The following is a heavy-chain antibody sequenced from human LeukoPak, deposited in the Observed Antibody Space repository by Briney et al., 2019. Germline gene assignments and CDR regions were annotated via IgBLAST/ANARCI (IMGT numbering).Heavy chain of an antibody. J-gene: IGHJ4*02. CDR1: GFTFSDYW. CDR2: IKQDGSQR. V-gene: IGHV3-7*01. D-gene: IGHD6-6*01. CDR3: ARRGGSSSRRSPIDY. Sequence: PGWSLRLSCTASGFTFSDYWMTWVRQAPGKGPEWVANIKQDGSQRYYVDSVRGRFTISRDNAKNSLFLQMNGLRAEDTAVYYCARRGGSSSRRSPIDYWGQGTLVTVSS.